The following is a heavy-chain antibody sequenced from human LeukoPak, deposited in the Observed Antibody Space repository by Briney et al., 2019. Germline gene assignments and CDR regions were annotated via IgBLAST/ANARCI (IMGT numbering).Heavy chain of an antibody. CDR3: ARAYYYGSGTLD. J-gene: IGHJ4*02. V-gene: IGHV4-34*01. CDR1: GFTFSSYA. Sequence: NPGGSLRLSCAASGFTFSSYAMTWVRQPPGKGLEWIGEINHSGSTNYNPSLKSRVTISVDTSKNQFSLKLSSVTAADTAVYYCARAYYYGSGTLDWGQGTLVTVSS. D-gene: IGHD3-10*01. CDR2: INHSGST.